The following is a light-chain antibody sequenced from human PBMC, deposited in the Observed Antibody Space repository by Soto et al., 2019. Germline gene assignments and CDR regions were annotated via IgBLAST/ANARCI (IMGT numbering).Light chain of an antibody. CDR3: QQYNSYSWT. Sequence: DIQMTQSPSTLSGSVGARVTITCRASQTISSWLAWYQQTPGKAPKLLIYKASTLKSGVPSRFSGSGSGTEFTLTISSLQPDDFATYYCQQYNSYSWTFGQGTKVDIK. CDR1: QTISSW. V-gene: IGKV1-5*03. CDR2: KAS. J-gene: IGKJ1*01.